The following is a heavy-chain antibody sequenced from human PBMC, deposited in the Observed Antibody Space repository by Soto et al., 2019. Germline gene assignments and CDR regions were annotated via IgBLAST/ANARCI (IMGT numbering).Heavy chain of an antibody. CDR2: INPNSGGT. Sequence: QVQLVQSGAEVKKPGASVKVSCKASGYTFTGYYMHWVRQAPGQGLEWMGWINPNSGGTNYAQKFQGWVTMTRDTSISTAYMELSRLRSDDTAVYYCAREGGDGDYAGWFDPWGQLTLVTVSS. V-gene: IGHV1-2*04. D-gene: IGHD4-17*01. CDR3: AREGGDGDYAGWFDP. CDR1: GYTFTGYY. J-gene: IGHJ5*02.